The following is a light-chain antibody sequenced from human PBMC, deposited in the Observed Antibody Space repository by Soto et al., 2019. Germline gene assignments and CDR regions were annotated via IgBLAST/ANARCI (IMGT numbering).Light chain of an antibody. V-gene: IGKV1-27*01. CDR1: QAISVY. CDR3: QKFNTAPRT. CDR2: SAS. J-gene: IGKJ5*01. Sequence: DIQMTQSPSSLSASVGDRVTITCRASQAISVYLAWYQQKPGKVPKLLIYSASTLQSGVPSRFSGSGSGTDFTLTISSLQPEDVSTYFCQKFNTAPRTFGQGTRPEIK.